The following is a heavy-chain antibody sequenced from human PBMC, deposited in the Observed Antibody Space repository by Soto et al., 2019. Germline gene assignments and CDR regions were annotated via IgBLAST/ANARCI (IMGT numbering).Heavy chain of an antibody. V-gene: IGHV3-73*01. Sequence: GGSLRLSCAASGFTFSGSAMHWVRQASGKGLEWVGRIRSKANSYATAYAASVKGRFTNSRDDSKNTAYLQMNSLKTEETAVYYCTSPLGYCSSTSCYVARGKFYYYMDVWGKGTTVTVSS. D-gene: IGHD2-2*01. J-gene: IGHJ6*03. CDR2: IRSKANSYAT. CDR3: TSPLGYCSSTSCYVARGKFYYYMDV. CDR1: GFTFSGSA.